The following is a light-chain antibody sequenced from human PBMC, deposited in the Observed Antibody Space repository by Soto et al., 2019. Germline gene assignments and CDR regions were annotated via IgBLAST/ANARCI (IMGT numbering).Light chain of an antibody. V-gene: IGLV2-14*01. CDR3: SSYTSSSTRV. CDR2: EVS. Sequence: QSALTQPRSVSGSPGQSVTISCTGTCSAVGGYTYVSWYQQHPGKAPKLMVYEVSNRPSGVSNRFSGSKSGNTASLTISGLQAEDEADYYCSSYTSSSTRVFGTGTKLTVL. J-gene: IGLJ1*01. CDR1: CSAVGGYTY.